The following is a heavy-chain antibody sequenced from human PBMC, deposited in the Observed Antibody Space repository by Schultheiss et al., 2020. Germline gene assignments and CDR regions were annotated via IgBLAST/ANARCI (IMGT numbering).Heavy chain of an antibody. V-gene: IGHV3-69-1*01. Sequence: GESLKISCAASGFTFSAYALNWVRQAPGKGLEWVSTITSAADTYFADSVKGRFTISRDNAKNSLYLQMNSLRAEDTAVYYCARGDSSRPVYFDYWGQGTLVTVSS. CDR1: GFTFSAYA. CDR3: ARGDSSRPVYFDY. CDR2: ITSAADT. D-gene: IGHD6-13*01. J-gene: IGHJ4*02.